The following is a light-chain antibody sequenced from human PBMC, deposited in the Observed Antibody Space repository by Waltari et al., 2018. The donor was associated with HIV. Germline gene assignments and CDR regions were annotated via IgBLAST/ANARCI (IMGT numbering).Light chain of an antibody. V-gene: IGKV3-20*01. Sequence: IVLTQSPGTLSLSPGERATLSCRASQSISSNYLAWYQKTSGQAPRLLIYGASNRATGIPDRFSGSGSGTDFTLTISRLEPEDFAVFYCQQYSSSPWTFGQGTKVE. CDR1: QSISSNY. J-gene: IGKJ1*01. CDR2: GAS. CDR3: QQYSSSPWT.